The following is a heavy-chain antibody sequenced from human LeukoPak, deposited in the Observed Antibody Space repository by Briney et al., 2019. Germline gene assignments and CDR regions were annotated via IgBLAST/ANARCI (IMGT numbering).Heavy chain of an antibody. D-gene: IGHD1-26*01. CDR3: ARDGGSYFGGNDAFDI. CDR2: IKQDGSEK. J-gene: IGHJ3*02. V-gene: IGHV3-7*01. CDR1: RFIFSNYA. Sequence: PGGSLRLSCAASRFIFSNYAMSWVRQAPGKGLEWVANIKQDGSEKYYVDSVKGRFTISRDNAKNSLYLQMNSLRAEDTAVYYCARDGGSYFGGNDAFDIWGQGTMVTVSS.